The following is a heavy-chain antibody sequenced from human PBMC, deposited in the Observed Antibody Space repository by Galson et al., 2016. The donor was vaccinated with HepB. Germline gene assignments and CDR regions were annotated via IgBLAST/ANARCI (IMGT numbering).Heavy chain of an antibody. CDR2: IWNDGSNK. V-gene: IGHV3-33*01. CDR1: GFTFRSYG. J-gene: IGHJ4*02. CDR3: ATDYGGPFDY. Sequence: AASGFTFRSYGMHWVRQAPGKGLEWVALIWNDGSNKYYVDSVKGRFTISRDNSKNTLYLQMNSLRAEDTAVYYCATDYGGPFDYWGQGTLVTVSS. D-gene: IGHD4-23*01.